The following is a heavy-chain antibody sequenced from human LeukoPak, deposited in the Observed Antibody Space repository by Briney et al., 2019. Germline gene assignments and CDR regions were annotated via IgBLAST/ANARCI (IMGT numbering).Heavy chain of an antibody. J-gene: IGHJ4*02. CDR1: GDSISSTSYY. CDR3: ASFSAGLG. V-gene: IGHV4-39*01. D-gene: IGHD3-16*01. Sequence: PSETLSLTCTVSGDSISSTSYYWGWVRQPPGKGLEWIGTIYYSGSTYYNPSLKSRVIMSVDTSKNQFSLKLSSVTATDTAVYYCASFSAGLGWGQGTLVTVSS. CDR2: IYYSGST.